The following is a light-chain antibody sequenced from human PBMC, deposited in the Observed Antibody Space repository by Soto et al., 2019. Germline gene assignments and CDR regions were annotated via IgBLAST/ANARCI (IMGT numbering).Light chain of an antibody. Sequence: QTVVTQEPSLTVSPGGTVTLTCGSSDGPVTSNHYPYWYQQRPGQVPRTLSYDTTNRQSWAPARFSGSLVGVKAALTLSGAQPEDEADYYCLLAYSGGRVFGGGTKLTVL. CDR1: DGPVTSNHY. CDR3: LLAYSGGRV. V-gene: IGLV7-46*01. CDR2: DTT. J-gene: IGLJ2*01.